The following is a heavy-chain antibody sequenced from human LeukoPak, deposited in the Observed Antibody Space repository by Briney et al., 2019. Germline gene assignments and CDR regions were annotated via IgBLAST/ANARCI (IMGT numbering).Heavy chain of an antibody. J-gene: IGHJ3*01. Sequence: PSETQSFACTVSGGSISSYYWNWIRQPPGRGLEWIGYIYYSGSTNYNPSLKSRVTTLVDTSKNQFSLRLSSVTAADTAVYYCAREYSSSYGRSAFDFWGQGTMVTVSS. D-gene: IGHD6-6*01. CDR2: IYYSGST. V-gene: IGHV4-59*08. CDR1: GGSISSYY. CDR3: AREYSSSYGRSAFDF.